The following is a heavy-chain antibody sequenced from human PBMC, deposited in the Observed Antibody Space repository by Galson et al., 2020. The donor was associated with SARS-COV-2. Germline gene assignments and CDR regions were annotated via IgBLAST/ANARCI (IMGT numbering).Heavy chain of an antibody. D-gene: IGHD2-2*01. CDR1: GFTASSYG. CDR3: ARGVSMPDN. V-gene: IGHV3-23*01. J-gene: IGHJ4*02. CDR2: IRGSGAAT. Sequence: GGSLRLTCAASGFTASSYGMSWVRQAPGKGLEWVSGIRGSGAATYYADSVKGRFTISRDNSKHTLYLQMNSLRAEDTAVYYCARGVSMPDNWGQGTLVTVSS.